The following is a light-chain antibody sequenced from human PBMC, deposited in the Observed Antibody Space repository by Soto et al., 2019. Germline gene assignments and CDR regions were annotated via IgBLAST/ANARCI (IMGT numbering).Light chain of an antibody. CDR2: EVD. CDR1: TSDVAYYDL. Sequence: QSALTQPASVSGSHGQSITISCAGTTSDVAYYDLVSWYQQHTGRATKLLLDEVDKRPSGISVRFSGSKSGATASLTISGLLPEDEGVYFCCTYAGHVPKFGGGTKLTVL. V-gene: IGLV2-23*02. CDR3: CTYAGHVPK. J-gene: IGLJ2*01.